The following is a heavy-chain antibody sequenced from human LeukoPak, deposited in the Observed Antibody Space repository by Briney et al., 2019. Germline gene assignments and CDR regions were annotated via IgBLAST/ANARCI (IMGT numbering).Heavy chain of an antibody. CDR1: GYTCTGYY. J-gene: IGHJ4*02. CDR3: ARARFGESDFDY. D-gene: IGHD3-10*01. CDR2: INPNSGGT. Sequence: ASVKVSCKASGYTCTGYYMHWVRQAPGQGLEWMGWINPNSGGTNYAQKFQGRVTMTRDTSISTAYMELSRLRSDDTAVYYCARARFGESDFDYWGQGTLVTVSS. V-gene: IGHV1-2*02.